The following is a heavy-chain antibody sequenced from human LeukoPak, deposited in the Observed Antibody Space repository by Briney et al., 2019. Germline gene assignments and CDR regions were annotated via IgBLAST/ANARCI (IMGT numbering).Heavy chain of an antibody. J-gene: IGHJ6*02. CDR3: ARSSTSCYIF. V-gene: IGHV4-34*01. CDR1: GGSFSGYY. Sequence: SETLSLTCAVYGGSFSGYYWGWIRQPPGKGLEWIGEINHSGSTNYNPSLKSRVTISVDTSKNQFSLKLSSVTAADTAVYYCARSSTSCYIFWGQGTTVTVSS. D-gene: IGHD2-2*02. CDR2: INHSGST.